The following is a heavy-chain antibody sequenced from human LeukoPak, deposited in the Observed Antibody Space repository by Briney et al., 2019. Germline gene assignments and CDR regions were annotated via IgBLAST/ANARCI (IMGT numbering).Heavy chain of an antibody. D-gene: IGHD4-17*01. CDR3: ASHGGAYGDYEGQFDY. CDR1: GGSFSGYY. Sequence: SETLSLTCAVYGGSFSGYYWSWIRQPPGKGLEWIGEINHSGSTNYNPSLKSRVTISVDTSKSQFSLKLSSVTAADTAVYYCASHGGAYGDYEGQFDYWGQGTLVTVSS. CDR2: INHSGST. V-gene: IGHV4-34*01. J-gene: IGHJ4*02.